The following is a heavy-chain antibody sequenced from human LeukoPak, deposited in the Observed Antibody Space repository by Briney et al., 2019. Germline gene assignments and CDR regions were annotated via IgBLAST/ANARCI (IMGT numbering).Heavy chain of an antibody. CDR2: TSDDGRNK. D-gene: IGHD6-13*01. CDR1: GFTFNNYS. J-gene: IGHJ4*02. CDR3: AKDRETTASGTFDF. Sequence: GGSLRLSCAASGFTFNNYSMHYVRQAPGKGLEWVAVTSDDGRNKNYADSVKGRFTISRDSSNNTLYLQMNSLRAEDTGVYFCAKDRETTASGTFDFRGQGTLVTVSS. V-gene: IGHV3-30*18.